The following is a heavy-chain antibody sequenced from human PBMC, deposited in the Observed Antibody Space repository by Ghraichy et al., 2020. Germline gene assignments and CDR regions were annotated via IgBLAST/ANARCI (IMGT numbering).Heavy chain of an antibody. D-gene: IGHD3-10*01. J-gene: IGHJ4*02. CDR1: GFTFVDYG. V-gene: IGHV3-9*01. CDR3: AKDLGRHRPYDY. Sequence: GGSLRLSCTGSGFTFVDYGMHWVRQAPGKGLEWISMISDKSDAIGYADSVKGRFTTSRDNAKNSLYLQMNSLRAEDTAFYYCAKDLGRHRPYDYWGQGTLVTVSS. CDR2: ISDKSDAI.